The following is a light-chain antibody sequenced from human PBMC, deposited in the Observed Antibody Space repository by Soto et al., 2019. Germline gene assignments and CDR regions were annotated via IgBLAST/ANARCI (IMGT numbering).Light chain of an antibody. CDR1: SSDVGGYNY. V-gene: IGLV2-23*02. Sequence: QSALTQPASVSGSPGQSITISCTGTSSDVGGYNYVSWYQQHPGKAPKLVIYEVTKRPSGVSNRFSGSKSDNTASLTISGLRAEDEAHYHCCSYAGSRTFVFGGGTKLTVL. CDR2: EVT. J-gene: IGLJ2*01. CDR3: CSYAGSRTFV.